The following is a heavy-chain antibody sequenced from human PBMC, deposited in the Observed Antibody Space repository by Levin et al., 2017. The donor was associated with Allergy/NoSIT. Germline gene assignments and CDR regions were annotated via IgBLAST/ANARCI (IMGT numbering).Heavy chain of an antibody. Sequence: SETLSLTCTVSGGSISTSSYHWGWVRQPPGKGLEWIGNIYYTGRTSYNPSLESRVTISIDTSKKQFFLKLNSVTAADTAVCDCARVLSAISAAGSEKWGQGTLVTVSA. CDR2: IYYTGRT. D-gene: IGHD6-25*01. J-gene: IGHJ4*02. V-gene: IGHV4-39*07. CDR1: GGSISTSSYH. CDR3: ARVLSAISAAGSEK.